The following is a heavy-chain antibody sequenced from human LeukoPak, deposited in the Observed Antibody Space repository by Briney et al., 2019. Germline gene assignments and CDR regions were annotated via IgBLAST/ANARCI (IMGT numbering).Heavy chain of an antibody. V-gene: IGHV3-30*04. Sequence: PGGSLRLSCAASGFTFSSYAMHWVRQAPGKGLEWVAVISYDGSNKYYADSVKGRFTISRDNSKNTLYLQMNSLRAEDTAVYYCAKDPHSSGWYPPFYYYYYMDVWGKGTTVTISS. CDR2: ISYDGSNK. CDR1: GFTFSSYA. J-gene: IGHJ6*03. CDR3: AKDPHSSGWYPPFYYYYYMDV. D-gene: IGHD6-19*01.